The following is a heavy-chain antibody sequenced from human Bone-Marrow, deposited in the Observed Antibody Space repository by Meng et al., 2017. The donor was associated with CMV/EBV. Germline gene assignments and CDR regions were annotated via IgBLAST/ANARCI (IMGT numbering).Heavy chain of an antibody. CDR2: ISERSDYI. Sequence: GESLKISCAASGFTFNSYSMNWIRQAPGKGLEWVSCISERSDYIYYADSVKGRFTISRDNAKNSLFLQMNSLRAEDTAVYYCARAVAGGSPYIHIDCYGMDVWGQGTTVAVSS. CDR1: GFTFNSYS. J-gene: IGHJ6*02. CDR3: ARAVAGGSPYIHIDCYGMDV. V-gene: IGHV3-21*01. D-gene: IGHD2-15*01.